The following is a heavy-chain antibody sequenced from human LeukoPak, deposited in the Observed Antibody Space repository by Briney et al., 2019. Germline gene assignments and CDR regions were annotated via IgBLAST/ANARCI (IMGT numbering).Heavy chain of an antibody. V-gene: IGHV4-61*03. CDR1: GDSVSNGNYY. Sequence: SETLSLTCTVSGDSVSNGNYYWSWLRQPPGKALEWIGYIYYTGKTYYNPSLEGRVTILVGTSRNHFSVKLSSVTAADTAVYYCARATWEAYDYYFDYWGQGTLVTVSS. CDR2: IYYTGKT. J-gene: IGHJ4*02. D-gene: IGHD1-26*01. CDR3: ARATWEAYDYYFDY.